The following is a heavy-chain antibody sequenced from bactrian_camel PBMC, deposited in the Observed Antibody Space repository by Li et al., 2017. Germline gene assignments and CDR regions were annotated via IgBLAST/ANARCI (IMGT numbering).Heavy chain of an antibody. CDR3: AIPKRCGEAWSRG. D-gene: IGHD1*01. J-gene: IGHJ4*01. V-gene: IGHV3S42*01. CDR1: GFLYSTFC. Sequence: VQLVESGGGLVQPGGSLRLSCKASGFLYSTFCMAWFRQAPGKAREGVAFIDTDGSTRYGDAVKGRFTISRDNAQNTLYLQMNSLQLDDTNMYYCAIPKRCGEAWSRGFGVRGPRSPSP. CDR2: IDTDGST.